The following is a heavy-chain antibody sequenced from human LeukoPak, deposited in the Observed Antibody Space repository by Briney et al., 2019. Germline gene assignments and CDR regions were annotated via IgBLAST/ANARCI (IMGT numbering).Heavy chain of an antibody. D-gene: IGHD3-22*01. V-gene: IGHV4-59*01. CDR2: IYYSGST. CDR1: GGSLSSYY. CDR3: ARDHRGGGLWDTDSSGNYYYYYGMDV. J-gene: IGHJ6*02. Sequence: SETLSLTCTVSGGSLSSYYWSWIRQPPGKGLEWIAYIYYSGSTNYNPSLKSRVTISVDTSKNQFSLKLSSVTAADTAVYYCARDHRGGGLWDTDSSGNYYYYYGMDVWGQGTTVTVSS.